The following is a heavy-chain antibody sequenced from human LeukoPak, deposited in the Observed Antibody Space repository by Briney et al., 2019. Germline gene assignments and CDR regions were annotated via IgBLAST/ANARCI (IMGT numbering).Heavy chain of an antibody. J-gene: IGHJ5*02. CDR2: INPNSGGT. CDR3: ARDRVFGVVFGRFDP. CDR1: GYTFIGYY. D-gene: IGHD3-3*01. V-gene: IGHV1-2*02. Sequence: ASVKVSCKASGYTFIGYYLHWVRQAPGQGLEWMGWINPNSGGTSYAQKFQGRVSMTRDTSISTVYMELSGLRSDDTAIYYCARDRVFGVVFGRFDPWGQGTLVTVST.